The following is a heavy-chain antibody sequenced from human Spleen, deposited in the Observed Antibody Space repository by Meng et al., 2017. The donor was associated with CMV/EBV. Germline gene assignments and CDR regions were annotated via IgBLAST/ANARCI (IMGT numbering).Heavy chain of an antibody. V-gene: IGHV3-21*01. CDR1: GFVFSSYN. CDR2: ISSTGTYI. D-gene: IGHD1-26*01. Sequence: GGSLRLSCAASGFVFSSYNMNWVRQAPGKGLEWVASISSTGTYIYTADSLKGRFTISRDDAKNSLFLQMNSLRAEDTGVYYCAREDVILGAKNLDHWGQGTLVTV. CDR3: AREDVILGAKNLDH. J-gene: IGHJ4*02.